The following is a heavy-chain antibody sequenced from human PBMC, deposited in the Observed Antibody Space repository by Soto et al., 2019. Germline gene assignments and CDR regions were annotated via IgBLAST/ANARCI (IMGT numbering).Heavy chain of an antibody. CDR3: ARGDSSGYYPPFDY. Sequence: GGSLRLSCAASGFTFSSYWMHWVRQAPGKGLVWVSRINSDGSSTSYADSVKGRFTISRDNAKKSLYLQMNSLRDEDTAVYFCARGDSSGYYPPFDYWGQGTLVTVSS. J-gene: IGHJ4*02. CDR1: GFTFSSYW. D-gene: IGHD3-22*01. V-gene: IGHV3-74*01. CDR2: INSDGSST.